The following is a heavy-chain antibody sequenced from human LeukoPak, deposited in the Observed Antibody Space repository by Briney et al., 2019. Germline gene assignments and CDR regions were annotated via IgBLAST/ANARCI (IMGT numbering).Heavy chain of an antibody. Sequence: GGSLRLSCAASGFTFSDYYMSWVRQAPGKGLEWVSVISGSGDTTYYADSVKGRFTISRDNSKNTLYLQMNSLRDEDTAVYYCAKGPTARSITVAAHAAPFDSWGQGTLVTVSS. CDR2: ISGSGDTT. CDR1: GFTFSDYY. V-gene: IGHV3-23*01. D-gene: IGHD6-19*01. J-gene: IGHJ4*02. CDR3: AKGPTARSITVAAHAAPFDS.